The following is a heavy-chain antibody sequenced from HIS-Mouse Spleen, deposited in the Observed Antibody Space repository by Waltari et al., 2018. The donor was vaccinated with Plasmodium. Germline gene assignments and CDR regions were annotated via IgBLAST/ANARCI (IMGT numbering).Heavy chain of an antibody. D-gene: IGHD6-13*01. CDR1: GGSISSGGYY. CDR3: ARSIAATVTFYFDY. Sequence: QVQLQESGPGLVKPSQTLSLTCTVSGGSISSGGYYWSWIRQHPGKGLEWIGYIYYRGITYYNPSLTSRVTISVDTSKNQFSLKLSSGTAADTAVYYCARSIAATVTFYFDYWGQGTLVTVSS. J-gene: IGHJ4*02. CDR2: IYYRGIT. V-gene: IGHV4-31*03.